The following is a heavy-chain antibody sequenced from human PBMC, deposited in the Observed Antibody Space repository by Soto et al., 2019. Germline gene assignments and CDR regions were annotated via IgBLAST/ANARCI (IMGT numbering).Heavy chain of an antibody. CDR1: GFTFSGSA. V-gene: IGHV3-73*01. D-gene: IGHD4-17*01. J-gene: IGHJ4*02. CDR3: TRGYGDYVRDY. Sequence: EVQLVESGGGLVQPGESLKLSCAVSGFTFSGSAMHWVRQASGKGLEWVGRIRSKANNYATAYAASVKGRFTISSDDSKNTAYLQMNSLKSEDTAVYYCTRGYGDYVRDYWGQGTLVTVSS. CDR2: IRSKANNYAT.